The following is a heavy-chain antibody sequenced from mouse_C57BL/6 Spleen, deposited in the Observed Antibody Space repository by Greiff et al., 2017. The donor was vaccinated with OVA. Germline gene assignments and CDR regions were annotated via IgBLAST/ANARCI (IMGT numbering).Heavy chain of an antibody. CDR1: GYSFTGYY. D-gene: IGHD1-1*01. Sequence: VQLQQSGPELVKPGASVKISCKASGYSFTGYYMNWVKQSPEKSLEWIGEINPSTGGTTYNQKFKTKTTLTVDKSSSTAYMQLKSLTSEDSAVYYCARSRYYSSSFYFDDWGQGTTLTVSS. J-gene: IGHJ2*01. CDR2: INPSTGGT. V-gene: IGHV1-42*01. CDR3: ARSRYYSSSFYFDD.